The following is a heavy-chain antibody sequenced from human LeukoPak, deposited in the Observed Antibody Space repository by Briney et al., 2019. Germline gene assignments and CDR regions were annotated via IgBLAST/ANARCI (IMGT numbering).Heavy chain of an antibody. Sequence: SVTVSCKASGGTFSSYAISWVRQAPGQGLEWMGGIIPIFGTANYAQKFQGRVTITADESTSTAYMELSSLRSEDTAVYYCARDGGECGGDCYSYFDYWGQGTLVTVSS. CDR2: IIPIFGTA. CDR3: ARDGGECGGDCYSYFDY. CDR1: GGTFSSYA. V-gene: IGHV1-69*01. J-gene: IGHJ4*02. D-gene: IGHD2-21*02.